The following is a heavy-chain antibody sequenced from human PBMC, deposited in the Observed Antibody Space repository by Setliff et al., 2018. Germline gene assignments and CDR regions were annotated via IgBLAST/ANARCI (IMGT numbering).Heavy chain of an antibody. CDR2: IYYSGST. CDR1: GGSISSYY. Sequence: ETLSLTCTVSGGSISSYYWSWIRQPPGKGLEWIGYIYYSGSTNYNPSLKSRVTISVDTSKNQFSLKLSSVTAADTAVYYCARGRIQLWKYYFDYWGQGTLVTVSS. D-gene: IGHD5-18*01. V-gene: IGHV4-59*12. CDR3: ARGRIQLWKYYFDY. J-gene: IGHJ4*02.